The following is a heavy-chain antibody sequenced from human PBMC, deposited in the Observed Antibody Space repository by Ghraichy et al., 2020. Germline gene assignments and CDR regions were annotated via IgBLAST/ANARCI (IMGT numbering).Heavy chain of an antibody. CDR1: GGSFSGYH. D-gene: IGHD3-10*01. CDR3: ARDRVLNWLDP. J-gene: IGHJ5*02. V-gene: IGHV4-34*01. Sequence: SQTLSLTCAVYGGSFSGYHWSWIRQPPGMGLEWIGEIDHSGTTNYNPSLQSRVTMSVDTSKNQFSLNLSSVTAADTAVYYCARDRVLNWLDPWGQGTLVTVS. CDR2: IDHSGTT.